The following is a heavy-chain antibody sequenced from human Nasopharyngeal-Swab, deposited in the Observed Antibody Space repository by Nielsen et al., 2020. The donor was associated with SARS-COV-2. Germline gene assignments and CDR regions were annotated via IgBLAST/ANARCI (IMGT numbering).Heavy chain of an antibody. V-gene: IGHV5-51*01. Sequence: GESLKISCQGSGYYFSTYWIGWVRQMPGRDLEWMGIIYPGDSTPRYRPSFQGQVTISADKSSTAYLQWSSLKASDTAMYFCARLYGGYVDYWGQGTLVTVSS. CDR2: IYPGDSTP. CDR3: ARLYGGYVDY. J-gene: IGHJ4*02. D-gene: IGHD4/OR15-4a*01. CDR1: GYYFSTYW.